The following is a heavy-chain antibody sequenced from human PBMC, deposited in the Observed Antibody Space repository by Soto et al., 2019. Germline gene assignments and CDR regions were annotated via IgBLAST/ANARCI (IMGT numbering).Heavy chain of an antibody. CDR1: GGTFSNSA. D-gene: IGHD2-2*01. V-gene: IGHV1-69*06. J-gene: IGHJ6*02. Sequence: ASVKVSCKASGGTFSNSAIIWVRQAPGQGLEWMGGILPIFGTANYAQKFQGRVTITADKSTSTAYMELSSLRSEDTAVYYCARAYIVVVPAAETAYYYYYGMDVWGQGTTVTVSS. CDR3: ARAYIVVVPAAETAYYYYYGMDV. CDR2: ILPIFGTA.